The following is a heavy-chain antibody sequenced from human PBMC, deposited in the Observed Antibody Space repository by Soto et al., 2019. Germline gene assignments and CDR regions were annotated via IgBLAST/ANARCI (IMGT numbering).Heavy chain of an antibody. CDR2: ISGIGGST. V-gene: IGHV3-23*01. CDR3: ARGSPGYISSWYYFDY. CDR1: GFTFTDYA. Sequence: GGSLRLSCAASGFTFTDYALSWVRQAPGKGLEWVATISGIGGSTYLADSVKGRLSISRDNSKNTVSLLMNSLRAEDTAVYFCARGSPGYISSWYYFDYWGRGALVTVYS. D-gene: IGHD6-13*01. J-gene: IGHJ4*02.